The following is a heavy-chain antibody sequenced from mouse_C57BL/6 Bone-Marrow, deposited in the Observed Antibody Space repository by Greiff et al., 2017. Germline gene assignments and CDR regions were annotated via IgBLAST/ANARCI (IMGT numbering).Heavy chain of an antibody. D-gene: IGHD1-1*01. J-gene: IGHJ3*01. CDR2: IDPENGDT. CDR1: GFNIKDDY. Sequence: EVQLQQSGAELVRPGASVKLSCTASGFNIKDDYMHWVKQRPEQGLEWIGWIDPENGDTEYASKFQGKATFTADTSSNTAYLQLSSLTSEDTSVYYCTTIPNLFFAYWGQGTLVTVSA. V-gene: IGHV14-4*01. CDR3: TTIPNLFFAY.